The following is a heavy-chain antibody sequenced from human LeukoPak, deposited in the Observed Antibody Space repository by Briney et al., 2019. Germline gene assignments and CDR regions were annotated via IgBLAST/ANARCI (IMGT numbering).Heavy chain of an antibody. J-gene: IGHJ3*02. CDR3: AGEVSSLWFGEGGAFDI. Sequence: GASVKVSCKASGGTFSSYAISWVRQAPGQGLEWMGGIIPIFGTANYAQKFQGRVTMTRDTSTSTVYMELSSLRSEDTAVYYCAGEVSSLWFGEGGAFDIWGQGTMVTVSS. D-gene: IGHD3-10*01. V-gene: IGHV1-69*05. CDR1: GGTFSSYA. CDR2: IIPIFGTA.